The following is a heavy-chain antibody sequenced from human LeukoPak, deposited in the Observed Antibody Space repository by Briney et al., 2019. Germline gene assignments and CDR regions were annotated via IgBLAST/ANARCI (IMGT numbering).Heavy chain of an antibody. CDR1: GFSFTNYW. V-gene: IGHV5-51*01. Sequence: GESLKISCKGSGFSFTNYWIGWERQMAGKGPEWMGHIYPDDSDTRYSPSFQGQVTISADKSISTAYLQWSSLKASDTAMYYCARLYYDASDYPDYWGQGTLVTVSS. J-gene: IGHJ4*02. CDR2: IYPDDSDT. CDR3: ARLYYDASDYPDY. D-gene: IGHD3-22*01.